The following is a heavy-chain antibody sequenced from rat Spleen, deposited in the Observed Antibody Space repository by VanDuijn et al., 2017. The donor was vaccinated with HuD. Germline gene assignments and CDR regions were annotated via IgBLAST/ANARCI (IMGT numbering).Heavy chain of an antibody. D-gene: IGHD1-6*01. J-gene: IGHJ2*01. CDR2: INSAGGT. CDR3: ARENIYYGFYYFDY. CDR1: GYYITSSYR. V-gene: IGHV3-3*01. Sequence: EVQLQESGPGLVKPSQSLSLTCSVTGYYITSSYRWHWIRKFPGNKLEWMGYINSAGGTNYNPSLKRRISFTRDTSKNHFFLQVNSVATEDTATYYCARENIYYGFYYFDYWGQGVMVTVSS.